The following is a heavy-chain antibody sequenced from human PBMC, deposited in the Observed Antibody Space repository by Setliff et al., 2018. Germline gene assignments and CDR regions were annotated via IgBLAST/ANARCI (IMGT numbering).Heavy chain of an antibody. V-gene: IGHV4-39*01. CDR1: GGSISSSIYS. J-gene: IGHJ4*02. CDR3: ASHPRVTIFGVVAFDY. D-gene: IGHD3-3*01. Sequence: SETLSLTCSVSGGSISSSIYSWDWIRQPPGKGLEWIGNSYNSGNTYYNASLKSRVTISVDTSKNQFSLKLTSVTAADTAAYYCASHPRVTIFGVVAFDYWGQGILVTVSS. CDR2: SYNSGNT.